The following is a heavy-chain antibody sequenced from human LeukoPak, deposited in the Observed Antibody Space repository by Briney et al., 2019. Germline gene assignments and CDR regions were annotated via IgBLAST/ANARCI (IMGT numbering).Heavy chain of an antibody. Sequence: SETLSLTCAVYGGSFSGYYWSWIRQPPGKGLEWIGEINHSGSTNYNPSLKSRVTISVDTSKNQFSLKLSSVTAADTAMYYCARDLARGRSGLDYWGQGTLVTVSS. V-gene: IGHV4-34*01. CDR3: ARDLARGRSGLDY. D-gene: IGHD3-3*01. J-gene: IGHJ4*02. CDR2: INHSGST. CDR1: GGSFSGYY.